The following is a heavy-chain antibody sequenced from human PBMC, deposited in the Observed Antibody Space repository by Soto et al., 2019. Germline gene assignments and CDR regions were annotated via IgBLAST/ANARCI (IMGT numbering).Heavy chain of an antibody. D-gene: IGHD1-1*01. CDR2: ISAYNGNT. CDR1: GYTFTNYG. CDR3: ARDGRPRGYSDY. J-gene: IGHJ4*02. V-gene: IGHV1-18*01. Sequence: GASVKVSCKASGYTFTNYGISWVRQAPGQGLEWMRWISAYNGNTNYAQKFQGRVTMTTDTSTGTAYMELRSPRSDDTAVYYCARDGRPRGYSDYSGPGPLLTVST.